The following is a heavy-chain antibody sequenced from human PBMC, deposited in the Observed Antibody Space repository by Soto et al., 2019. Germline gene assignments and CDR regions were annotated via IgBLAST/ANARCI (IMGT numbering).Heavy chain of an antibody. Sequence: GGSLRLSCAASGFNFSDHYMNWIRQAPGKGLEWVSYISGSSRYTNFADSVKGRFTISRDNAKNSLYLQMNSLRAEDTAVYYCARHTSGWHYYDYWGQGTPVNVS. D-gene: IGHD6-19*01. CDR1: GFNFSDHY. CDR2: ISGSSRYT. V-gene: IGHV3-11*06. J-gene: IGHJ4*02. CDR3: ARHTSGWHYYDY.